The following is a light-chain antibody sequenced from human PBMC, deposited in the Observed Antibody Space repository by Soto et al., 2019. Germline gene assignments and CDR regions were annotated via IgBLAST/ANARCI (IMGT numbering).Light chain of an antibody. CDR1: QSLSSS. CDR3: QPYKNWPPIT. CDR2: GAS. J-gene: IGKJ5*01. Sequence: EIVMTQSPATLSVSPGEGATLSCRASQSLSSSLAWYQQKPGQAPRLLIYGASTRATGIPARFSGSGSGTEFTLTISNLQSEDFAVYYCQPYKNWPPITFGQGTRLEIK. V-gene: IGKV3-15*01.